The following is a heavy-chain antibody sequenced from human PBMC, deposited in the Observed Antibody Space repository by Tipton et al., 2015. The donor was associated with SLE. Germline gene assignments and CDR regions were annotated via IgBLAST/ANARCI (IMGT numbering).Heavy chain of an antibody. Sequence: TLSLTCTVSCGSISSYYWSWIRQPPGKGLEWIGYIYYSGSTNYNPSLKSRVTISVDTSKNQFSLKLSSVTAADTAVYYCAGIYYYGSGSSGPPRYWGQGTLVTVSS. CDR3: AGIYYYGSGSSGPPRY. V-gene: IGHV4-59*08. CDR1: CGSISSYY. J-gene: IGHJ4*02. CDR2: IYYSGST. D-gene: IGHD3-10*01.